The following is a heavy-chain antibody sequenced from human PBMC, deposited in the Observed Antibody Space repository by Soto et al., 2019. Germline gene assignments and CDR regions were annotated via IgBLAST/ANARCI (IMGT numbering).Heavy chain of an antibody. Sequence: QVQLVQSGAEVKKPGASVKVSCKASGYIFTNYAIHWVRQAPGQRLEWMGWINAGNGNTKYSEDFQGRVTITRDTSASTADMELSSLRSEDTALYYCARIETGRVVTRPNWLDPWGQGTLVTVSS. V-gene: IGHV1-3*01. CDR1: GYIFTNYA. D-gene: IGHD2-21*02. CDR2: INAGNGNT. J-gene: IGHJ5*02. CDR3: ARIETGRVVTRPNWLDP.